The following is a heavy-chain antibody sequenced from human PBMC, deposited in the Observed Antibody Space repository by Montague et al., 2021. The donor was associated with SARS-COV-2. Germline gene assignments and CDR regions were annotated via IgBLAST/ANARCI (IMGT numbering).Heavy chain of an antibody. V-gene: IGHV4-39*01. J-gene: IGHJ4*02. CDR1: GGSISSSSYY. CDR2: IYYSGST. D-gene: IGHD3-9*01. CDR3: ARPPGTPYDILTGTYRPVDDY. Sequence: SETLSLTCTVSGGSISSSSYYWGWIRQPPGKGLEWIGSIYYSGSTYYNPSLKSRVSISVDTSKNQFSLKLSSVTVADTAVYYCARPPGTPYDILTGTYRPVDDYWGQGTLVTVSS.